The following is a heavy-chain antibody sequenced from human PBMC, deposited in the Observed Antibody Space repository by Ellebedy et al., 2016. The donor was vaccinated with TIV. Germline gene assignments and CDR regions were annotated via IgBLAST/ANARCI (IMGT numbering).Heavy chain of an antibody. V-gene: IGHV3-33*01. CDR1: GFTFSSYG. CDR3: ARARLDWNWFDP. D-gene: IGHD3-9*01. Sequence: GGSLRLXXAASGFTFSSYGMNWVRQAPGKGLEWVAVIWYDGSNKYYADSVKGRFTISRDNSKNTLYLQMNSLRAEDTAVYYCARARLDWNWFDPWGQGTLVTVSS. CDR2: IWYDGSNK. J-gene: IGHJ5*02.